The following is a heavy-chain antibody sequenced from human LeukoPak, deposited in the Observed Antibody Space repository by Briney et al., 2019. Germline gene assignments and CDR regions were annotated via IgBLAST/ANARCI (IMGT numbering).Heavy chain of an antibody. D-gene: IGHD2/OR15-2a*01. CDR3: ARQFNNGFDI. J-gene: IGHJ3*02. CDR2: ISYTGNT. CDR1: GGSISSTTYS. Sequence: SETLSLTCTISGGSISSTTYSWGWIRQSPGKGLEWIGNISYTGNTYYNPSLKSRVTLSADTSKNQFSLKLNSVPAADTATYYCARQFNNGFDIWGRGTMVTVSS. V-gene: IGHV4-39*01.